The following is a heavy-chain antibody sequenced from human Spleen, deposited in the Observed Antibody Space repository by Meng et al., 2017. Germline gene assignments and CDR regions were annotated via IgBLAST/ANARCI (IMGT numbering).Heavy chain of an antibody. CDR2: INHSGST. D-gene: IGHD6-6*01. CDR1: GGSFSGYY. V-gene: IGHV4-34*01. CDR3: ASVAARNFDY. J-gene: IGHJ4*02. Sequence: SETLSLTCAVHGGSFSGYYWSRIRQPPGKGLEWIGEINHSGSTNYNPSLKSRITISVDTSKNQFSLKLSSVTAADTAVYYCASVAARNFDYWGQGTLVTVSS.